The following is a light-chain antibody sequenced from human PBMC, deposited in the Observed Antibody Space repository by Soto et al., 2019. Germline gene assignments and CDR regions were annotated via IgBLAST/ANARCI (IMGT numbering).Light chain of an antibody. V-gene: IGKV1-39*01. CDR2: AAS. CDR1: QSISSY. CDR3: QQSYSTGIT. Sequence: DIQMTQSPYSLSASVGDRVTITCRASQSISSYLNWYQQKPGKAPKLLIYAASSLQSGVPSRFSGSGSGTDFTLTISSLQPEDFATYYCQQSYSTGITFGQGTRLEIK. J-gene: IGKJ5*01.